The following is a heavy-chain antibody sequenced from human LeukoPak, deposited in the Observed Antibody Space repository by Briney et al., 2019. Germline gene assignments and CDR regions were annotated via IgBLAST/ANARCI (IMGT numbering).Heavy chain of an antibody. CDR3: ARGGRSSGWYKDYYYYMDV. D-gene: IGHD6-19*01. CDR1: GGSFSGYY. Sequence: SESLSLTCAVYGGSFSGYYWSWIRQPAGKGLEWIGRIHTSGSTNYNPSLKSRVTISIDTPKNHFSLKLSSVTAADTAVYYCARGGRSSGWYKDYYYYMDVWGKGTTVTVSS. CDR2: IHTSGST. J-gene: IGHJ6*03. V-gene: IGHV4-59*10.